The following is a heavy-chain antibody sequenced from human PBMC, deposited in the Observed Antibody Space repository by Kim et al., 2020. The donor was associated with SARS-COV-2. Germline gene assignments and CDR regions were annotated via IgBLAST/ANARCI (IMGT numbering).Heavy chain of an antibody. V-gene: IGHV3-48*04. Sequence: GGSLRLSCAASGFTFSSYSMNWVRQAPGKGLEWVSYISSSSSTIYYADSVKGRFTISRDNAKNSLYLQMNSLRAEDTAVYYCARDFTPLRRFCGMDVWGQGTTVTVSS. CDR3: ARDFTPLRRFCGMDV. CDR2: ISSSSSTI. J-gene: IGHJ6*02. CDR1: GFTFSSYS. D-gene: IGHD3-3*01.